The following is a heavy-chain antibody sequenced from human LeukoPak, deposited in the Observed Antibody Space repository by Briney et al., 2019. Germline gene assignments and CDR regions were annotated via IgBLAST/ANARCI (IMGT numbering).Heavy chain of an antibody. J-gene: IGHJ4*02. CDR3: ARWSSSGWYLGY. D-gene: IGHD6-19*01. V-gene: IGHV4-59*08. CDR1: GGSISSYY. Sequence: PSETLSLTCTVSGGSISSYYWSWIRQPPGKGLEWIGYIYYSGSTNYNPSLKSRATISVDTSKNQFSLKLSSVTAADTAVYYCARWSSSGWYLGYWGQGTLVTVSS. CDR2: IYYSGST.